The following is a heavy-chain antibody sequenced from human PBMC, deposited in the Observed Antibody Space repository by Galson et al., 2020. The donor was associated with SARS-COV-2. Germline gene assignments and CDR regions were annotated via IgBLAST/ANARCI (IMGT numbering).Heavy chain of an antibody. Sequence: SVTVSCKASGYTFTGYYMHWVRQAPGQGLEWMGWINPNSGGTNYAQKFQGRVTMTRDTSISTAYMELSRLRSDDTAVYYCARDLVYSRVGYGMDVWGQGTTVTVSS. CDR3: ARDLVYSRVGYGMDV. D-gene: IGHD1-20*01. V-gene: IGHV1-2*02. CDR1: GYTFTGYY. CDR2: INPNSGGT. J-gene: IGHJ6*02.